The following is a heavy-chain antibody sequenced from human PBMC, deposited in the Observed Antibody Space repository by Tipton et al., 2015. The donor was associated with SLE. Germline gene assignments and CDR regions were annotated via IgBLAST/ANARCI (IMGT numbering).Heavy chain of an antibody. V-gene: IGHV3-53*05. Sequence: GSLRLSCAASGFSFSDHYMTWVRQAPGKGLEWVSVMYIDGSTYYSDSMEGRLTISRDTSKNTLYLQMNFLRPADTAVYYCAKRQDSRRWFPSHFEFWGQGVQVTVSS. CDR3: AKRQDSRRWFPSHFEF. J-gene: IGHJ4*02. D-gene: IGHD2-15*01. CDR1: GFSFSDHY. CDR2: MYIDGST.